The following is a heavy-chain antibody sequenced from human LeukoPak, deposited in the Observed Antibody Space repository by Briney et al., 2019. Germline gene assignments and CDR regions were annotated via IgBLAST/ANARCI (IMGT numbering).Heavy chain of an antibody. D-gene: IGHD6-19*01. CDR3: ARVRLAVAGLGFDY. Sequence: SETLSLTCTVSGGSISSYYWSWIRQPPGKGLEWIGYIYYSGSTNYNPSLKSRVTISVDTSKNQFSLKLSSVTAADTAVYYCARVRLAVAGLGFDYWGQGTLVTVSS. V-gene: IGHV4-59*01. CDR2: IYYSGST. CDR1: GGSISSYY. J-gene: IGHJ4*02.